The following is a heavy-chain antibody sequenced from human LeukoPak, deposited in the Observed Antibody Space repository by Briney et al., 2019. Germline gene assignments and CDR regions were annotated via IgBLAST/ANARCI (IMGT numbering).Heavy chain of an antibody. D-gene: IGHD3-22*01. CDR1: GYTFTGYY. Sequence: ASVKVSCKASGYTFTGYYMHWVRQAPGQGLEWMGRINPNSGGTNHAQKFQGRVTMTRDTSISTAYMELSRLRSDDTAVYYCARVRWDSSGYYEYYFDYWGQGTLVTVSS. CDR2: INPNSGGT. V-gene: IGHV1-2*06. CDR3: ARVRWDSSGYYEYYFDY. J-gene: IGHJ4*02.